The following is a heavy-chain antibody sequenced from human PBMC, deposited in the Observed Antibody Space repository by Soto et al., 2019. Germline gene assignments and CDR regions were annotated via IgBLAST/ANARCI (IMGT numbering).Heavy chain of an antibody. CDR2: ISSSSSYI. D-gene: IGHD6-19*01. V-gene: IGHV3-21*01. CDR3: AFTGYSRGWYPDY. J-gene: IGHJ4*02. CDR1: GFTFSSYR. Sequence: GGSLRLSCAASGFTFSSYRMNWVRQAPGKGLEWVPSISSSSSYIYYADSVKGRFTISRDNAKNSLYLQMNSLRAEDTAVYYCAFTGYSRGWYPDYWGQGTLLTVSS.